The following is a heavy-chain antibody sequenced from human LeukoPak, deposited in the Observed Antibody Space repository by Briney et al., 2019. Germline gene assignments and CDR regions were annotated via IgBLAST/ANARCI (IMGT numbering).Heavy chain of an antibody. CDR3: AREGYSYYGMDV. J-gene: IGHJ6*02. Sequence: PGGSLRLSCAASGFTFSSYAMSWVRQAPGKGLEWVSAISGSGGSTYYADSVKGRFTISRDNSKNTLYLQMNSLRAENTAVYYCAREGYSYYGMDVWGPGTTVTVSS. CDR2: ISGSGGST. V-gene: IGHV3-23*01. CDR1: GFTFSSYA.